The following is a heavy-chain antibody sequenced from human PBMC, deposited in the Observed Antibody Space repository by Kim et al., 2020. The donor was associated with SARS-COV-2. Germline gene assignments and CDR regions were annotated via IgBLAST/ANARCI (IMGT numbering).Heavy chain of an antibody. CDR3: ARGRVTVVISALDY. J-gene: IGHJ4*02. Sequence: HPTLKMRVTISVDTSKNQFSLKLSSVTAADTAVYYCARGRVTVVISALDYWGQGTLVTVSS. D-gene: IGHD2-15*01. V-gene: IGHV4-31*02.